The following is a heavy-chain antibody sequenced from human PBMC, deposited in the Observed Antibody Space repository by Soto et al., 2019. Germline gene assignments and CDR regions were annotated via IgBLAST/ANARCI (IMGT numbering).Heavy chain of an antibody. J-gene: IGHJ6*02. CDR1: GFTFSSYS. CDR3: ANSGWDYYYYRMDV. CDR2: ISSSSSYI. D-gene: IGHD6-19*01. V-gene: IGHV3-21*01. Sequence: GGSLRLSCAASGFTFSSYSMNWVRQAPGKGLEWVSSISSSSSYIYYADSVKGRFTISRDNAKNSLYLQMNSLRAEDTAVYYCANSGWDYYYYRMDVWGQGTTVTVSS.